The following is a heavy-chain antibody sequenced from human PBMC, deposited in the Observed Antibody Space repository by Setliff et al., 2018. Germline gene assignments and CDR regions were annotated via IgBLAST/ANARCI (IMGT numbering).Heavy chain of an antibody. V-gene: IGHV1-69*05. CDR3: AREGVDTRSSTDYRYYIDV. Sequence: GASVKVSCKASGGTFSSYAIDWVRQAPGQGLEWMGGIIPIFGTTDYAQKFRGRVTIITDASTSTAFMQLSSLTSDDTAVYYCAREGVDTRSSTDYRYYIDVWGKGTTVTVSS. CDR2: IIPIFGTT. CDR1: GGTFSSYA. J-gene: IGHJ6*03. D-gene: IGHD5-18*01.